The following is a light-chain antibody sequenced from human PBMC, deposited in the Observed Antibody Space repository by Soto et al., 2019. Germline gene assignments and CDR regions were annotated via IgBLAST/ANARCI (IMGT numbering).Light chain of an antibody. CDR2: DVS. CDR3: SSYTDFNLYV. J-gene: IGLJ1*01. Sequence: QSVLTQPASVSGSPGQSISISCTGTSSDVGGYNYVSWYQHQPGKAPKLVIFDVSGRPSGISNRFSGSKSGNTASLTISGLRPEDEADYYSSSYTDFNLYVLATGT. V-gene: IGLV2-14*03. CDR1: SSDVGGYNY.